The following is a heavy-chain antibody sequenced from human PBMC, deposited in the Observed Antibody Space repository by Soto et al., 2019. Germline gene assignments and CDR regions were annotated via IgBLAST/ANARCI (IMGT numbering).Heavy chain of an antibody. CDR3: ARDSAAETYYYDSSGYYLYPSSQLFDY. J-gene: IGHJ4*02. CDR1: GFTFSSYS. V-gene: IGHV3-48*02. Sequence: GGSLRLSCAASGFTFSSYSMNWVRQAPGKGLEWVSYISSSSSTIYYADSVKGRFTISKDNAKNSLYLQMNSLRDEDTAVYYCARDSAAETYYYDSSGYYLYPSSQLFDYWGQGTLVTVSS. CDR2: ISSSSSTI. D-gene: IGHD3-22*01.